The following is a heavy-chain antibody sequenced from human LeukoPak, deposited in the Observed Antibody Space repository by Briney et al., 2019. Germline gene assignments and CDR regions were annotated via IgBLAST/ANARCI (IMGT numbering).Heavy chain of an antibody. D-gene: IGHD4-23*01. CDR3: ARALTLRGYFDY. CDR2: ITSSSSYI. V-gene: IGHV3-21*01. CDR1: GFTFSSYN. Sequence: GGSLRLSCAASGFTFSSYNMNWVRQAPGKGLEWVPSITSSSSYIYYADSVKGRFTISRDNAKNSLYLQMNSLRAEDTAVYYCARALTLRGYFDYWGQGTLVTVSS. J-gene: IGHJ4*02.